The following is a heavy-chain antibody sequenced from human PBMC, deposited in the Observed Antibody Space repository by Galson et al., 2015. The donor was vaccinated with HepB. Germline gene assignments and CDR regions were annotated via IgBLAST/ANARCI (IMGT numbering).Heavy chain of an antibody. Sequence: SVKVSCRASGYTFTNYAMHWVRQAPGQRLEWMGWINAGNGNTKYSQKFQGRVTITRDTSASTAYMELSSLRSEDTAVYYCARARWVVAVTMYYGMDVWGQGTTVT. J-gene: IGHJ6*02. V-gene: IGHV1-3*01. CDR1: GYTFTNYA. CDR3: ARARWVVAVTMYYGMDV. CDR2: INAGNGNT. D-gene: IGHD2-15*01.